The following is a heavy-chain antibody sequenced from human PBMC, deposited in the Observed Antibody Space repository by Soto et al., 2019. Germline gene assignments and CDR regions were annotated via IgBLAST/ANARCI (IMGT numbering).Heavy chain of an antibody. CDR2: ISWDGLAQ. D-gene: IGHD1-1*01. V-gene: IGHV3-30*18. CDR1: GFTFSSYA. Sequence: PGGSLRLSCAASGFTFSSYAFHWVRQAPGKGLEWVAVISWDGLAQYYGDSVRGRFTISRDNSQSTLYLQMNSLRTEDTAIYYCAKETIQVGGPNYFDYWGQGVLVTVSS. CDR3: AKETIQVGGPNYFDY. J-gene: IGHJ4*02.